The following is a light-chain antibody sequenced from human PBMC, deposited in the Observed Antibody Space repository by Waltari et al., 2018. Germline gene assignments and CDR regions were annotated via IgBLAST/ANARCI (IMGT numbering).Light chain of an antibody. J-gene: IGLJ1*01. CDR1: RSAVGGYNY. CDR3: SSYAGSNNWGV. V-gene: IGLV2-8*01. CDR2: EVS. Sequence: QSALTQPPSAYGSPGQSVTISCTGTRSAVGGYNYVPRYQQHPGKAPKLMIYEVSKRPSGVPDRFSGSKSGNTASLTVSGLQAEDEADYYCSSYAGSNNWGVFGTGTKVTVL.